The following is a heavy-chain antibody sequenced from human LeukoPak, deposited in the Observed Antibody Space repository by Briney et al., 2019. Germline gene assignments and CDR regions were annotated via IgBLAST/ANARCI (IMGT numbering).Heavy chain of an antibody. CDR1: GFTFSIDS. CDR3: AKDGPGRSGWSYYFDY. Sequence: GGSLRLSCAASGFTFSIDSMSWARHAPGKGREWVSEIIVNGSYTFYADYVKGRLTSSRDNSKNTLYMQMNSLRGEETAVYSCAKDGPGRSGWSYYFDYWGQGTLVTVSS. CDR2: IIVNGSYT. J-gene: IGHJ4*02. V-gene: IGHV3-23*01. D-gene: IGHD6-19*01.